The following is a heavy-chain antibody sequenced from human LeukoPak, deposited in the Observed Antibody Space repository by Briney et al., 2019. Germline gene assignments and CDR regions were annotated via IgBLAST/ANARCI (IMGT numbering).Heavy chain of an antibody. CDR2: ISGSGAST. J-gene: IGHJ4*02. D-gene: IGHD6-19*01. Sequence: QPGGSLRLSCAAAGFTFTTYAISWVRRAPGKVLEWVSAISGSGASTYYADSGKGRFTICRYNSKNTLDLQMNSLRAEETAVYYCAKDSEQWVVGFSFDYWGQGTLVTVSS. CDR1: GFTFTTYA. V-gene: IGHV3-23*01. CDR3: AKDSEQWVVGFSFDY.